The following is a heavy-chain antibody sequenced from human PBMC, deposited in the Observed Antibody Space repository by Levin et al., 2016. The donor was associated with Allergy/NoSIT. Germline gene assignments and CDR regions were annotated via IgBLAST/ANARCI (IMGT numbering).Heavy chain of an antibody. V-gene: IGHV4-61*02. D-gene: IGHD3-22*01. CDR3: ARLRMLYYYDSSGYSVDAFDI. CDR2: IYTSGST. J-gene: IGHJ3*02. CDR1: GGSISSGSYY. Sequence: SETLSLTCTVSGGSISSGSYYWSWIRQPAGKGLEWIGRIYTSGSTNYNPSLKSRVTISVDTSKNQFSLKLSSVTAADTAVYYCARLRMLYYYDSSGYSVDAFDIWGQGTMVTVSS.